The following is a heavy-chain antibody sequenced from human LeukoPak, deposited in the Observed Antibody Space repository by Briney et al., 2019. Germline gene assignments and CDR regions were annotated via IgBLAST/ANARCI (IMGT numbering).Heavy chain of an antibody. CDR2: INHSGST. Sequence: SETLSLTCAVYGGSFSGYYWSWIRQPPGKGLEWIGEINHSGSTNYNPSLKSRVTISVDTSKNQFSLKLSSVTAADTAVYCCARRVMGWYMDVWGKGTTVTVSS. V-gene: IGHV4-34*01. J-gene: IGHJ6*03. CDR1: GGSFSGYY. CDR3: ARRVMGWYMDV.